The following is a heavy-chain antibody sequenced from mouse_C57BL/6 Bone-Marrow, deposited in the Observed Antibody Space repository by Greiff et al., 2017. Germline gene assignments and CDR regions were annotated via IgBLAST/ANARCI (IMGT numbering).Heavy chain of an antibody. V-gene: IGHV5-6*01. CDR2: ISSGGSYT. D-gene: IGHD2-3*01. Sequence: EVQLVESGGDLVKPGGSLKLSCAASGFTFSSYGMSWVRQTPDKRLEWVATISSGGSYTYYPDSVKGRFTSSRDNAKNTLYLQMSSLKSEDTAMYYCARMMVAWFAYWGQGTLVTVSA. CDR3: ARMMVAWFAY. CDR1: GFTFSSYG. J-gene: IGHJ3*01.